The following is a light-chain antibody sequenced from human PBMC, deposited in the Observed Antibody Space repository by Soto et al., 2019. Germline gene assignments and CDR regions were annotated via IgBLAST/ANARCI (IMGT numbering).Light chain of an antibody. CDR2: GAS. CDR3: QQYDDWLRLT. V-gene: IGKV3D-15*01. J-gene: IGKJ4*01. Sequence: EIVVTQAPATLSVSRGERSTVCCRSSQSVNIYLAWYQQKPGQAPRLLIFGASSRATGIPARFSGSGSGTGFNLTISSLQSEDFAVYFCQQYDDWLRLTFGGGTKVDIK. CDR1: QSVNIY.